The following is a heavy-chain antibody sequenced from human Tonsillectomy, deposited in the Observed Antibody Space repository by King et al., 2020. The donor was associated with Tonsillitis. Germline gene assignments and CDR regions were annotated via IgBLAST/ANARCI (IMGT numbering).Heavy chain of an antibody. Sequence: VQLQESGPGLVKPSETLSLTCTVSGASVNSGNYYWTWIRQTPGRGLEWIGFIYYSGNTDYTPPLKSRVTISLDTSRNQFPLNLSSVTAADTAVYYCARVAPDYYFYGMDVWGQGTTVTVSS. CDR1: GASVNSGNYY. J-gene: IGHJ6*02. CDR2: IYYSGNT. CDR3: ARVAPDYYFYGMDV. V-gene: IGHV4-61*01. D-gene: IGHD2-21*01.